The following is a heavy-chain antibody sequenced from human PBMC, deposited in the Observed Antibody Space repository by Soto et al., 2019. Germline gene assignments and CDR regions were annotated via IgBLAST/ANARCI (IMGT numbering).Heavy chain of an antibody. CDR3: ARFALRFLEWLLPRGFDP. Sequence: QVQLQKWGAGLLKPSETLSLTCAVYGGSFSGYYWSWIRQPPGKGLEWIGEINHSGSTNYNPSLKSRVTISVDTSKNQFSLKLSSVTAADTAVYYCARFALRFLEWLLPRGFDPWGQGTLVTVSS. CDR1: GGSFSGYY. V-gene: IGHV4-34*01. J-gene: IGHJ5*02. D-gene: IGHD3-3*01. CDR2: INHSGST.